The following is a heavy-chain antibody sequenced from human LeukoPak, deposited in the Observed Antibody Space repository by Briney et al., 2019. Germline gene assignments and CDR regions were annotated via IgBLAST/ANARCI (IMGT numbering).Heavy chain of an antibody. CDR3: ARGFGSSAGYFDY. Sequence: PSETLSLTCAVYGGSFSGYYWSWIRQPPGKGLEWIGEINHSGSTNYNPSLKSRVTMSVDTSKNQFSLKLSSVTAADTAVYYCARGFGSSAGYFDYWGQGTLVTVSS. CDR2: INHSGST. J-gene: IGHJ4*02. CDR1: GGSFSGYY. D-gene: IGHD6-6*01. V-gene: IGHV4-34*01.